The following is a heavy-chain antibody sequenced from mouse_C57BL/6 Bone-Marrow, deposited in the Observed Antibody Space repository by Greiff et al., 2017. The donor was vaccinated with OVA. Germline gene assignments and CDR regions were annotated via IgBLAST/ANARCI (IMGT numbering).Heavy chain of an antibody. CDR2: IYPRDGST. CDR1: GYTFTDHT. Sequence: VQLQQSDAELVKPGASVKISCKVSGYTFTDHTIHWMKQRPEQGLEWIGYIYPRDGSTKYNEKFKGKAKLTAVTSASTAYMELSSLTNEDSAVYYCRIYYYGSSWYFDVWGTGTTVTVSS. J-gene: IGHJ1*03. CDR3: RIYYYGSSWYFDV. V-gene: IGHV1-78*01. D-gene: IGHD1-1*01.